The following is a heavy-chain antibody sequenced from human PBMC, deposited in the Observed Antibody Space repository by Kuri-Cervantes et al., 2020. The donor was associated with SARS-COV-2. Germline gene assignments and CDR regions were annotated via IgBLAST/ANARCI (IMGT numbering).Heavy chain of an antibody. CDR1: GYSISSGYC. CDR3: ARDLAPVAGTTSDN. D-gene: IGHD6-19*01. J-gene: IGHJ4*02. Sequence: SETLSLTCAVSGYSISSGYCWGWIRQPPGKGLEWIGSVYHGGGTYYNPSLKSRVTISVDTSKNQLSLKLTSVTASDTAVYYCARDLAPVAGTTSDNWGQGTLVTVSS. V-gene: IGHV4-38-2*02. CDR2: VYHGGGT.